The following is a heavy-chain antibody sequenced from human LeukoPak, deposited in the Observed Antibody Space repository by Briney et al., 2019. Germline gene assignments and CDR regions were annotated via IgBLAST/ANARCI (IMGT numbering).Heavy chain of an antibody. V-gene: IGHV4-4*02. D-gene: IGHD1-26*01. CDR2: IAHDGTT. Sequence: SETLSLTCGVSGGSIDITNYWSWVRPAPGKGLEWIGEIAHDGTTNYNPSLRSRVAMSFDRANNQFSLSLTSVTAADTAVYYCTREDRPYCPFAYWGQGVLVTVSS. CDR3: TREDRPYCPFAY. J-gene: IGHJ4*02. CDR1: GGSIDITNY.